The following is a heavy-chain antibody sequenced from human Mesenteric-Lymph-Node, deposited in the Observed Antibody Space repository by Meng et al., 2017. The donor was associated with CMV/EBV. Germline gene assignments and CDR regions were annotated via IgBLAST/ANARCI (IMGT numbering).Heavy chain of an antibody. Sequence: ASVKVSCKASGYTFTSYAMHWVRQVPGQGLEWMGWISPNNGNTYYAQKFQGRVTMTTDTSTSTAYMELRSLRSDDTAVYYCARGRITIFGVVRDGMDVWGQGTTVTVSS. D-gene: IGHD3-3*01. V-gene: IGHV1-18*01. J-gene: IGHJ6*02. CDR2: ISPNNGNT. CDR3: ARGRITIFGVVRDGMDV. CDR1: GYTFTSYA.